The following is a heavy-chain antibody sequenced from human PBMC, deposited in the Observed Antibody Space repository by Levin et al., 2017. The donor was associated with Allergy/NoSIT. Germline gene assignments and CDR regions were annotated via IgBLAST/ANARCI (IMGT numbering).Heavy chain of an antibody. CDR3: ARGAGGFGELLLSAFDI. CDR2: INPSGGST. D-gene: IGHD3-10*01. J-gene: IGHJ3*02. Sequence: ASVKVSCKASGYTFTSYYMHWVRQAPGQGLEWMGIINPSGGSTSYAQKFQGRVTMTRDTSTSTVYMELSSLRSEDTAVYYCARGAGGFGELLLSAFDIWGQGTMVTVSS. V-gene: IGHV1-46*01. CDR1: GYTFTSYY.